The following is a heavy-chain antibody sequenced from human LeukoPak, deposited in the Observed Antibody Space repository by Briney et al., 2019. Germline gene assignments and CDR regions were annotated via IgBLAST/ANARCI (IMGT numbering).Heavy chain of an antibody. Sequence: VASVKVSCKASGYTFTGYYMHWVRQAPGQGLEWMGWINPNSGGTNYAQKFQGRVTMTRDTSISTAYMELSRLRSDDTAVYYCETPVARYCSSTSCRTGDYWGQGTLVTVSS. CDR1: GYTFTGYY. J-gene: IGHJ4*02. D-gene: IGHD2-2*01. CDR2: INPNSGGT. CDR3: ETPVARYCSSTSCRTGDY. V-gene: IGHV1-2*02.